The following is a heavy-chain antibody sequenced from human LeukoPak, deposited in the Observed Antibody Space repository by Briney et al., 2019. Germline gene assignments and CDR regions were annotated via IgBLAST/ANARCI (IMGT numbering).Heavy chain of an antibody. CDR1: GFTFRSYD. D-gene: IGHD3-16*01. J-gene: IGHJ3*02. Sequence: GGTLRLSCAASGFTFRSYDMSWVRQAPGKGLEWVSAISGSGGSTYYADSVKGRFTISRDNSKNTLYLQMNSLRAEDTAVYYCAKSHGDYVWGSYPSAFDIWGRGTMVTVSS. V-gene: IGHV3-23*01. CDR3: AKSHGDYVWGSYPSAFDI. CDR2: ISGSGGST.